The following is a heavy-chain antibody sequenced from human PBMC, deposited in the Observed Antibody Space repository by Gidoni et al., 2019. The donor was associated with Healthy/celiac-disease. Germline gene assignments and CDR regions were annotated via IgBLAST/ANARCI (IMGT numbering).Heavy chain of an antibody. CDR1: GGSISSSSYY. CDR3: ARHLGRGRGSFTNWFDP. V-gene: IGHV4-39*01. D-gene: IGHD1-26*01. Sequence: QLQLQESGPGLVKPSETLSLTCTVSGGSISSSSYYWGWIRQPPGKGLEWIGSIYYSGSTYYNPSLKSRVTISVDTSKNQFSLKLSSVTAADTAVYYCARHLGRGRGSFTNWFDPWGQGTLVTVSS. J-gene: IGHJ5*02. CDR2: IYYSGST.